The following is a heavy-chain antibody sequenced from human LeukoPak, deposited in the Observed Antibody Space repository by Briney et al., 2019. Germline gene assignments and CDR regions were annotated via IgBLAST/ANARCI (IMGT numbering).Heavy chain of an antibody. V-gene: IGHV3-15*01. Sequence: GGSLRLSCEASGFSFTNTWMSWVRQAQGKGLEWVGRVKSKADDGTTDYAAPVQGRFTISRDDSKNTLSLQMNSLKTEDTAVYYCATEGGSGSYYGDDAFDMWGQGTMVTVSS. J-gene: IGHJ3*02. D-gene: IGHD3-10*01. CDR3: ATEGGSGSYYGDDAFDM. CDR1: GFSFTNTW. CDR2: VKSKADDGTT.